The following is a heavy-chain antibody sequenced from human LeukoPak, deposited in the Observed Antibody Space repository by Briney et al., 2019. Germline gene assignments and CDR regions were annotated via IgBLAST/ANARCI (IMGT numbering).Heavy chain of an antibody. D-gene: IGHD3-10*01. CDR2: IKQDGSET. J-gene: IGHJ6*03. CDR1: GFTFSSYW. V-gene: IGHV3-7*01. Sequence: GGSLRLSCAASGFTFSSYWMSWVRQAPGKGLEWVANIKQDGSETYYVDSVKGRFTISRDNAKNSLYLQMNSLRAEDTAVYYCARDGGYYYYYMDVWGKGTTVTVSS. CDR3: ARDGGYYYYYMDV.